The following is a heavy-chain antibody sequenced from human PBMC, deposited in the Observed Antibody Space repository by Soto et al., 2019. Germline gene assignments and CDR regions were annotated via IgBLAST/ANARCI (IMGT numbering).Heavy chain of an antibody. CDR3: ARDRKKTYFYNYGLDV. Sequence: PSETLSLTCAVYGRSVSFYYWVWVRQPPGKGLEWLGEVSHSGSPKYNPSLKSRVIMSIDTSKNQFSLNLTSVTAADTAVYYCARDRKKTYFYNYGLDVWGQGTAVTVSS. J-gene: IGHJ6*02. CDR1: GRSVSFYY. CDR2: VSHSGSP. V-gene: IGHV4-34*01.